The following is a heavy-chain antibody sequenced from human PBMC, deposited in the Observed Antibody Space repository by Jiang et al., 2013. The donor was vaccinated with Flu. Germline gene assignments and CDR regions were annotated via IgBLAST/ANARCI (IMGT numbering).Heavy chain of an antibody. CDR1: GFTFSSYG. D-gene: IGHD2-2*01. CDR3: AKEFVGYCNSTSCWAGAFDI. V-gene: IGHV3-30*18. J-gene: IGHJ3*02. Sequence: AASGFTFSSYGMHVGPPGSRQGAGVVAVISYDGSNKYYADSVKGRFTISRDNSKNTLYLQMNSLRAEDTAVYYCAKEFVGYCNSTSCWAGAFDIWGQGTMVTVSS. CDR2: ISYDGSNK.